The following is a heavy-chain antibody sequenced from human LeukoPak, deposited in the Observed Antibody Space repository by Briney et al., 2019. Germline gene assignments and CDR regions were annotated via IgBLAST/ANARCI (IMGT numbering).Heavy chain of an antibody. Sequence: GGSLRLSCAASGFTFSSYGMHWVRQAPGKGLEWVAFIRYDGSNKYYADSVKGRFTISRDNSKNTLYLQMNSLRAEDTAVYYCARARRKGFYSGSYFSPGLFDYWGQGTLVTVSS. CDR2: IRYDGSNK. J-gene: IGHJ4*02. V-gene: IGHV3-30*02. CDR1: GFTFSSYG. CDR3: ARARRKGFYSGSYFSPGLFDY. D-gene: IGHD1-26*01.